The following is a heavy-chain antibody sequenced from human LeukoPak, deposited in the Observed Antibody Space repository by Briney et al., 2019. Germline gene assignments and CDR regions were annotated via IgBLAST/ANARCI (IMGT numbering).Heavy chain of an antibody. CDR2: FDPEDGET. J-gene: IGHJ4*02. CDR1: GYTLTELS. D-gene: IGHD3-22*01. Sequence: ASVKVSCKVSGYTLTELSTYWVRQAPGKGLEWMGGFDPEDGETIYAQKFQGRVTLTEDTSTDTAYMDLRSLRSEDTAVYYCATFIDVKSSGSFDYWGQGTLVTVSS. CDR3: ATFIDVKSSGSFDY. V-gene: IGHV1-24*01.